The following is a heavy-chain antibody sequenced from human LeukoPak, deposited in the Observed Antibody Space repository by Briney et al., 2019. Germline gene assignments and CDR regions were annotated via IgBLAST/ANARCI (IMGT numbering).Heavy chain of an antibody. CDR1: GFTFDDYA. D-gene: IGHD2-15*01. V-gene: IGHV3-9*01. J-gene: IGHJ3*02. CDR3: AKAVGGAFDI. CDR2: ISWNSGSI. Sequence: GRSLRLSCAASGFTFDDYAMHWVRQAPGKGLEWVSGISWNSGSIGYADSVKGRFTISRDNAKNSLHLQMNSLRAEDTALYYCAKAVGGAFDIWGQGTMVTVSS.